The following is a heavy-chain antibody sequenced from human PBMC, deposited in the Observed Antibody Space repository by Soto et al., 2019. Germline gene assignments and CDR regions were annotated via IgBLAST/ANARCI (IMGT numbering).Heavy chain of an antibody. CDR3: ARDQLAVAGNYGMAV. J-gene: IGHJ6*01. CDR1: GGSISSYY. Sequence: SETLSLTCTVSGGSISSYYWSWIRQPPGKGLEWIGYIYYSGSTNYNPSLKSRVTISVDTSKNQFSLKLSSVTAADTAVYYCARDQLAVAGNYGMAVWGQGTTVTVSS. CDR2: IYYSGST. D-gene: IGHD6-19*01. V-gene: IGHV4-59*01.